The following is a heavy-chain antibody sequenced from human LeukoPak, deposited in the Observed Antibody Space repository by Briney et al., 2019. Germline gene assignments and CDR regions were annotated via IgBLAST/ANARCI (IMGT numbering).Heavy chain of an antibody. CDR3: AREMTIITYSFDS. CDR1: GFTFSSYA. CDR2: ISETGGTI. D-gene: IGHD5-24*01. Sequence: GRSLRLSCAASGFTFSSYAMSWVRQAPGKGLEWVSAISETGGTIHYADSVRGRFIISRDNSKNTLYLQMNSLRAEDTAVYYCAREMTIITYSFDSWGQGTLVTVSS. V-gene: IGHV3-23*01. J-gene: IGHJ4*02.